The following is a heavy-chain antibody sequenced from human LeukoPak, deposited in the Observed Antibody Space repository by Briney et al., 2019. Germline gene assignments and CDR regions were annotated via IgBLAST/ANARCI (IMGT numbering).Heavy chain of an antibody. CDR1: GGTFSSYA. D-gene: IGHD6-19*01. J-gene: IGHJ6*03. CDR2: IIPIFGTA. Sequence: SVKVSCKASGGTFSSYAISWVRQAPGQGLEWMGGIIPIFGTANYAQKFQGRVTITADKSTSTAYMELSSLRSEDTAVYYCASVVAGYYYYYYYMDVWGKGTTVTVSS. V-gene: IGHV1-69*06. CDR3: ASVVAGYYYYYYYMDV.